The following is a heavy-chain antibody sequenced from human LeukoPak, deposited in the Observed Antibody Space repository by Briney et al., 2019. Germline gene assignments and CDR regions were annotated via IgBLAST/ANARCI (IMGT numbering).Heavy chain of an antibody. CDR1: GYTFTSYY. J-gene: IGHJ3*02. V-gene: IGHV1-46*01. CDR2: INPSGGST. Sequence: ASVKVSCKASGYTFTSYYMHWVRQAPGQGLEWMGIINPSGGSTSYAQKFQGRVTMTRDTSTSTVYMELSSLRSEDTAVYYCAREKLERRPHDAFDIWGQGTMVTVSS. D-gene: IGHD1-1*01. CDR3: AREKLERRPHDAFDI.